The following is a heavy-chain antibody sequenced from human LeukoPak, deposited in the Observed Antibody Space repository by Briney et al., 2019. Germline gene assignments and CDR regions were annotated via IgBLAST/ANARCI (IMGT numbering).Heavy chain of an antibody. V-gene: IGHV6-1*01. Sequence: SQTLSLTCAISGDSVSSNSAAWNWIRQSPSRGLEWLGRTYYRSKWYNDYAVSVKSRITINPDASKNQFSLQLNSVTPEDTAVYYCARDGDYDFWSGSTFDYWGQGTLVTVSS. CDR1: GDSVSSNSAA. CDR3: ARDGDYDFWSGSTFDY. J-gene: IGHJ4*02. D-gene: IGHD3-3*01. CDR2: TYYRSKWYN.